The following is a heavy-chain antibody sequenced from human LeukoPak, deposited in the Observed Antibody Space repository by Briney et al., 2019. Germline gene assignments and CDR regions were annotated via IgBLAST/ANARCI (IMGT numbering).Heavy chain of an antibody. CDR3: AKREYNFWSGYFF. CDR2: INDSGGST. V-gene: IGHV3-23*01. CDR1: GFTFSSYA. J-gene: IGHJ4*02. D-gene: IGHD3-3*01. Sequence: GGSLRLSCAASGFTFSSYAMTWVRQAPGKGLEWVSSINDSGGSTYYADSVKGRFTISRDNSKNTLYLQMNSLRAEDTAVYYCAKREYNFWSGYFFWVQGTLVTVSS.